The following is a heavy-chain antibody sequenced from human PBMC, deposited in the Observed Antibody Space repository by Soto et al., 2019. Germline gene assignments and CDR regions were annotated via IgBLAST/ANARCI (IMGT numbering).Heavy chain of an antibody. CDR2: VYATGTT. CDR1: GGSISTLD. J-gene: IGHJ5*02. V-gene: IGHV4-4*07. D-gene: IGHD1-1*01. CDR3: VRDGTQRSRNGFDP. Sequence: PSETLSLTCNVSGGSISTLDWAWIRKTAGNGLEWMGRVYATGTTDYNPSLMSRVAMSVDISKKTFSLRLRYVNGADSGVYYCVRDGTQRSRNGFDPWGQG.